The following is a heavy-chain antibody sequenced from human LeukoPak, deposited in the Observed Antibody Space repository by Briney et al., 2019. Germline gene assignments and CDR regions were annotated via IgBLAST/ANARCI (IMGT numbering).Heavy chain of an antibody. D-gene: IGHD6-13*01. V-gene: IGHV1-2*02. CDR1: GYTFTGYY. CDR2: INSNSGGT. CDR3: ARGGGQQLVSWLDY. Sequence: GASVKVSCEASGYTFTGYYMHWVRQAPGQGLEWMGWINSNSGGTSYAQKFQGRVTMTRDMSTSTVYMELSSLRSEDTAVYYCARGGGQQLVSWLDYWGQGTLVTVSS. J-gene: IGHJ4*02.